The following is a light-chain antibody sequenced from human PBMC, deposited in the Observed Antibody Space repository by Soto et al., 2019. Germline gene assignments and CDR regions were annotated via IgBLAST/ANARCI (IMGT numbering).Light chain of an antibody. CDR1: QDIGTY. CDR2: SSS. V-gene: IGKV1-39*01. CDR3: EQTYSTPT. J-gene: IGKJ5*01. Sequence: DYPMTQSPSSLSASVGARVILTCRASQDIGTYLNWYQQKPEKSPKLLIYSSSILQPGVPSRFSGSASGTTFTLTIASLQPEDFATYFCEQTYSTPTFGQGTRLENK.